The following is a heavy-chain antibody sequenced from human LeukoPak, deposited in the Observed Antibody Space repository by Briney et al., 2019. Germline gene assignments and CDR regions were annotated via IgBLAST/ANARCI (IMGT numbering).Heavy chain of an antibody. CDR2: ISSSGSTI. CDR3: ARGVGDFWSAYYGLDY. D-gene: IGHD3-3*01. CDR1: GFTFSDYY. J-gene: IGHJ4*02. Sequence: PGGSLRLSCAASGFTFSDYYMSWIRQAPGKGLEWVSYISSSGSTIYYADSVKGRFTIPRDNAKNTLYLQMNSLRAEDTAVYYCARGVGDFWSAYYGLDYWGQGTLVTVSS. V-gene: IGHV3-11*04.